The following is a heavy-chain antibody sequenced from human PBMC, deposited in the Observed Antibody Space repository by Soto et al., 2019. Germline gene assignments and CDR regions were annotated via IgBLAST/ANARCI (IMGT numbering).Heavy chain of an antibody. CDR3: ARSHSGRLPRRPDYYYAMDV. V-gene: IGHV3-33*01. D-gene: IGHD2-15*01. CDR2: IWYHGRDI. Sequence: PVGSRSFAYAACGFVFSDYVIHWVRQAPGRGLDWVAGIWYHGRDIFYTDSVKGRFTISRDNSKNMLYLQMNRLRAEDTALYYCARSHSGRLPRRPDYYYAMDVWGPGSTVTVSS. CDR1: GFVFSDYV. J-gene: IGHJ6*02.